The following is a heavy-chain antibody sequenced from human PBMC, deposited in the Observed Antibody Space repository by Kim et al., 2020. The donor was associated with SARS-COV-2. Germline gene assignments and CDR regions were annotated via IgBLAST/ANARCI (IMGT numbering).Heavy chain of an antibody. CDR2: IDCGNGNT. V-gene: IGHV1-3*01. CDR1: GHFFTRDS. D-gene: IGHD3-16*01. J-gene: IGHJ4*02. CDR3: LGGFYFDY. Sequence: ASVKVSCKTSGHFFTRDSIHWVRQATGQGLEWMGGIDCGNGNTIYSQKFQDRVTFTTDTSASTAYMELSFLRSEDSAVYYCLGGFYFDYWGQGTLVTVPS.